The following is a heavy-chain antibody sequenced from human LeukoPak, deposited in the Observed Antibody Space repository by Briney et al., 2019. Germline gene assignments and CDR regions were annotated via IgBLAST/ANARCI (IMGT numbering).Heavy chain of an antibody. Sequence: TSETLSLTCAVYGGSFSGYYWSWIRQPPGKGLEWIGEINHSGSTNYNPSLKSRVTISVDTSKNQFSLKLSSVTAADTAVYYCARGISSGWYYPTIDYWGQGTLVTVSS. J-gene: IGHJ4*02. V-gene: IGHV4-34*01. CDR2: INHSGST. CDR3: ARGISSGWYYPTIDY. D-gene: IGHD6-19*01. CDR1: GGSFSGYY.